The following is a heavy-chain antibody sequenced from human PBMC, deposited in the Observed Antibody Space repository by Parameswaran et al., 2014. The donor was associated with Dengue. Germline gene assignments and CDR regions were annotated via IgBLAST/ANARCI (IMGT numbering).Heavy chain of an antibody. Sequence: WIRQPPGKGLEWIGSIYHSGSTYYNPSLKSRVTISVDTSKNQFSLKLSSVTAADTAVYYCARYGRDARSSWYNYFDYWGQGTLVTVSS. D-gene: IGHD6-13*01. V-gene: IGHV4-38-2*01. CDR2: IYHSGST. J-gene: IGHJ4*02. CDR3: ARYGRDARSSWYNYFDY.